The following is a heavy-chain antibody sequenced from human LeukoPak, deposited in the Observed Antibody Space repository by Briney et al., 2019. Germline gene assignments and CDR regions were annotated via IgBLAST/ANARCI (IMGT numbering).Heavy chain of an antibody. D-gene: IGHD1-7*01. Sequence: PGGSLRLSCAASGFTVSSNYMSWVCQAPGKGLEWVSSISSSSSYIYYADSVKGRFTISRDNAKNSLYLQMNSLRAEDTAVYYCARPNNWNYVGDAFDIWGQGTMVTVSS. J-gene: IGHJ3*02. CDR3: ARPNNWNYVGDAFDI. CDR1: GFTVSSNY. V-gene: IGHV3-21*01. CDR2: ISSSSSYI.